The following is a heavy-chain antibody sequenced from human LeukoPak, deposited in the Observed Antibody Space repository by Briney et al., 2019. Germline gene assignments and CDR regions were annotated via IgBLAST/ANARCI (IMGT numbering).Heavy chain of an antibody. J-gene: IGHJ3*02. Sequence: ASVKVSCKASGYTFTGNYMHWVRQAPGQGLEWMGTINPSGGSTSYAQKFQGRVTMTRDMSTRTVYMELSSLRSEDTAVYYCARDGWYSVSQIPVTGFDMWGQGTMVTVSS. CDR3: ARDGWYSVSQIPVTGFDM. D-gene: IGHD1-26*01. CDR1: GYTFTGNY. CDR2: INPSGGST. V-gene: IGHV1-46*01.